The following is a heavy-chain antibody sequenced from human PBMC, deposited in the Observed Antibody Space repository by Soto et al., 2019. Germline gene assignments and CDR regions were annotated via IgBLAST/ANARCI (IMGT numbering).Heavy chain of an antibody. CDR1: GYSFTIYC. D-gene: IGHD6-19*01. V-gene: IGHV5-51*01. Sequence: VEPLKISCNCSGYSFTIYCIALVLQMPGKGLECMGIIYPGDSDTRYSPSFEGQVTISADKSINTAYLQWSSLKASDSAMYYCARPFDTSGWYDHWGQGTLVTVSS. CDR2: IYPGDSDT. J-gene: IGHJ5*02. CDR3: ARPFDTSGWYDH.